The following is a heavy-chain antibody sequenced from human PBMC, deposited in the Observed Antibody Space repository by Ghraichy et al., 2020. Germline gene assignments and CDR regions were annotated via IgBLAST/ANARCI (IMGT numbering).Heavy chain of an antibody. CDR3: ARAATIAGGTIGNDR. Sequence: GSLRLSCAASGFSFSSSWMSWVRQAPGKGLEWVANIKQDGSAKYYVDSVKGRFTISRENAKKSLYLEMNSLRAEDKAVYYCARAATIAGGTIGNDRWGQGTLVTVSS. CDR1: GFSFSSSW. CDR2: IKQDGSAK. V-gene: IGHV3-7*01. J-gene: IGHJ5*02. D-gene: IGHD2-15*01.